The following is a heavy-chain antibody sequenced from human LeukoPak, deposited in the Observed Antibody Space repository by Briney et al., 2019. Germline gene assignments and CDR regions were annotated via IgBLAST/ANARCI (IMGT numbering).Heavy chain of an antibody. Sequence: SETLSLTCAVYGGSFSGYYWSWIRQPPGKGLEWIGEINHSGSTNYNPSLKSRVTISVDTSKNQFSLKLSSVTAADTAVYYCARGWQGRTAYYYYMDVWGKGTTVTGSS. V-gene: IGHV4-34*01. CDR3: ARGWQGRTAYYYYMDV. D-gene: IGHD2-21*02. J-gene: IGHJ6*03. CDR2: INHSGST. CDR1: GGSFSGYY.